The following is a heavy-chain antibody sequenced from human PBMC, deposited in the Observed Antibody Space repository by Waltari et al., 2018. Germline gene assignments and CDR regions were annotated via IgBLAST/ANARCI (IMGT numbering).Heavy chain of an antibody. Sequence: EVQLLESGGGLVQPGGSLRLSCAASGFTFSSYAMSWVRQAPGKGLEWVSVIYSGGSTSYADSVKGRFTISRDNSKNTLYLQMNSLRAEDTAVYYCAKDVGDSEYFQHWGQGTLVTVSS. CDR2: IYSGGST. D-gene: IGHD2-21*02. CDR1: GFTFSSYA. J-gene: IGHJ1*01. CDR3: AKDVGDSEYFQH. V-gene: IGHV3-23*03.